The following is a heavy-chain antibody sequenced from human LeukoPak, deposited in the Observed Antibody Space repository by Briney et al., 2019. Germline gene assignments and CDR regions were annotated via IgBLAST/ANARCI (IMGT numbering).Heavy chain of an antibody. V-gene: IGHV4-59*06. CDR3: AREVVVVTSPMSTNWYFDL. CDR2: IYYSGST. J-gene: IGHJ2*01. CDR1: GGSISSYY. D-gene: IGHD2-21*02. Sequence: SETLSLTCTVSGGSISSYYWSWIRQHPGKGLEWIGYIYYSGSTYYNPSLKSRVTISVDTSKNQFSLKLSSVTAADTAVYYCAREVVVVTSPMSTNWYFDLWGRGTLVTVSS.